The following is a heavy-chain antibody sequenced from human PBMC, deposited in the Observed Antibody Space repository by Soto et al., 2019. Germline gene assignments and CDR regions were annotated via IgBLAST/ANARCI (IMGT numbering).Heavy chain of an antibody. D-gene: IGHD2-2*01. CDR1: GYTFSNYG. J-gene: IGHJ5*02. V-gene: IGHV1-18*01. CDR3: ARVVPGAEAWFGP. CDR2: ISLYSDGT. Sequence: QVQLVQSGGEVKRPGASVKVSCKTSGYTFSNYGITWVRQAPGQPLEWLGWISLYSDGTNYAQKFQGRVPMTTDTPTTTAYMELRSLRSDDPAVYYCARVVPGAEAWFGPWGQGTLVTASS.